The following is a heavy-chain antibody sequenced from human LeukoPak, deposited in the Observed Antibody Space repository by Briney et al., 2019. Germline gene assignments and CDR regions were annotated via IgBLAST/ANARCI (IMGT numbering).Heavy chain of an antibody. Sequence: SGTLSLTCAVSGGSISSSNWWSWVRQPPGKGLEWIGEIYHSGSTNYKPSLKSRVTISVDKSKNQFSLKVTSVTAADTAVYYCARGEAVGAIRFDPWGQGTLVTVSS. D-gene: IGHD1-26*01. CDR2: IYHSGST. V-gene: IGHV4-4*02. CDR1: GGSISSSNW. CDR3: ARGEAVGAIRFDP. J-gene: IGHJ5*02.